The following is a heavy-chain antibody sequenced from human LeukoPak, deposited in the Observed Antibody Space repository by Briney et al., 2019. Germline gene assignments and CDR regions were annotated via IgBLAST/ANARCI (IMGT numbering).Heavy chain of an antibody. CDR2: IYTSGST. CDR1: GGSISSYY. D-gene: IGHD3-10*01. V-gene: IGHV4-4*07. CDR3: ARLRVLLWFGESTIDY. J-gene: IGHJ4*02. Sequence: PSETLSLTCTVSGGSISSYYWSWIRQPAGKGLEWIGRIYTSGSTNYNPSLKSRVTMSVDTSKNQFSLKLSSVTAADTAVYYCARLRVLLWFGESTIDYWGQGTLVTVSS.